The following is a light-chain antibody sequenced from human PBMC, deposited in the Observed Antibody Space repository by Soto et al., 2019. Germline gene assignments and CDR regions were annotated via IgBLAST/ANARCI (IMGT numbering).Light chain of an antibody. V-gene: IGLV2-23*02. J-gene: IGLJ3*02. CDR1: NSDIGLFSL. CDR3: GSYAGSRIGV. CDR2: EVS. Sequence: QSAPIQPASVSGSPGQSITISCTGTNSDIGLFSLVSWYQQYPDKAPKLILYEVSKWPSGIPHRFSGSKSGNTASLTISGLQAEDEADYYCGSYAGSRIGVFGGGTKLTVL.